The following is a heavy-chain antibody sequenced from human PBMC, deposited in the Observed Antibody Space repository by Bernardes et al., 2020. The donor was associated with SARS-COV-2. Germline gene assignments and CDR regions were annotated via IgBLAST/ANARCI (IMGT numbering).Heavy chain of an antibody. CDR3: AGVGSGTYPPDFDY. D-gene: IGHD3-3*01. V-gene: IGHV1-2*02. CDR2: INPNSGGT. CDR1: GYTFPDYY. Sequence: ASVKVPCKASGYTFPDYYMSWVRQAPGQGLEWMGWINPNSGGTNYAQKFQGRVTMTCDTSISTAYMDLSRLRSDDTAVYYCAGVGSGTYPPDFDYWGQGTLVTVSS. J-gene: IGHJ4*02.